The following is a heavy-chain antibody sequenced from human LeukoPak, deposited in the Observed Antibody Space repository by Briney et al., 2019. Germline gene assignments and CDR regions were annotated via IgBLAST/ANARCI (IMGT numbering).Heavy chain of an antibody. CDR3: AKRAVAGTGRAFDY. D-gene: IGHD6-19*01. V-gene: IGHV4-59*01. CDR1: GGSISSWY. CDR2: IYDSGNT. Sequence: PSETLSLTCTVSGGSISSWYWSWIRQPPGKGLEWIGYIYDSGNTNYNPSLKTRVTISVDTSKNQLSLNLSSVTAADTAVYYCAKRAVAGTGRAFDYWGQGTLVTVSS. J-gene: IGHJ4*02.